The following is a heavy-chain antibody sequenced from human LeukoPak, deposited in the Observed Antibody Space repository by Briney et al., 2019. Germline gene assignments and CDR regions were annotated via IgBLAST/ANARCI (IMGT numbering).Heavy chain of an antibody. V-gene: IGHV3-48*04. CDR2: ISGGSSAI. J-gene: IGHJ6*02. CDR3: ARDDGARYDGMDV. D-gene: IGHD3-10*01. Sequence: GGSLRLSCEASGFTSSGCTINWVRQAPGKGLEWLSYISGGSSAIYYTDSVKGRFTISRENAKNSLYLQMNSLRAEDTAVYYCARDDGARYDGMDVWGQGTTVTVSS. CDR1: GFTSSGCT.